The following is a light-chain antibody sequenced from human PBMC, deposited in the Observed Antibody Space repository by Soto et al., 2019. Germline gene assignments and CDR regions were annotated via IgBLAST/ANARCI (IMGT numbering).Light chain of an antibody. CDR1: QSVSSN. Sequence: EIVMTQSPATLSVSPGERATLSCRASQSVSSNLAWYQQKPGQAPRLLMYGTSTRATGIPARFSGSGSGTEFTLTISSLQSEDFAMYYCQQYDSSPLTFGQGTKVDIK. V-gene: IGKV3-15*01. CDR2: GTS. J-gene: IGKJ1*01. CDR3: QQYDSSPLT.